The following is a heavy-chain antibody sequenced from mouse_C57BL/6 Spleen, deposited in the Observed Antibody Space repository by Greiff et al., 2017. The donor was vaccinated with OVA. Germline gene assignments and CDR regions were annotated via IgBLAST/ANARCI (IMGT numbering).Heavy chain of an antibody. CDR3: AIPLYDDYAMDY. J-gene: IGHJ4*01. D-gene: IGHD2-3*01. CDR2: IHPSDSDT. CDR1: GYTFTSYW. V-gene: IGHV1-74*01. Sequence: QVHVKQPGAELVKPGASVKVSCKASGYTFTSYWMHWVKQRPGQGLEWIGRIHPSDSDTNYNQKFKGKATLTVDKSSSTAYMQLSSLTSEDSAVYYCAIPLYDDYAMDYWGQGTSVTVSS.